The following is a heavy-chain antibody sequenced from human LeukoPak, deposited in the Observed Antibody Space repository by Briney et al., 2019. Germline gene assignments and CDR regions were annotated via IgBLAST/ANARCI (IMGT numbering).Heavy chain of an antibody. CDR2: IYHSGST. CDR1: GGSISSGGYS. CDR3: ARDPYRGWFDP. V-gene: IGHV4-30-2*01. J-gene: IGHJ5*02. Sequence: SETLSLTCAVSGGSISSGGYSWSWIRQPPGKGLEWIGYIYHSGSTYYNPSLKSRVTISVDRSKNQFSLKLSSVTAADTAVYYCARDPYRGWFDPWGQGTLVTVSS. D-gene: IGHD4-11*01.